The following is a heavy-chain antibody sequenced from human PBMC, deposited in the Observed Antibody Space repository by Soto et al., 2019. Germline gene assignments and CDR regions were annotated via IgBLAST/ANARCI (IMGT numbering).Heavy chain of an antibody. CDR3: ARDMSGGSSWYEFDS. J-gene: IGHJ4*02. CDR2: IHFSGTT. D-gene: IGHD6-13*01. CDR1: GGSVDGGNSQ. Sequence: LSLTCNVSGGSVDGGNSQWTWIRQSPGKGLEWIGNIHFSGTTNNNPSLKSRLTMSVDTTGNQFSLKLASVTAADTAVYFCARDMSGGSSWYEFDSWGPGTLVTVSS. V-gene: IGHV4-61*01.